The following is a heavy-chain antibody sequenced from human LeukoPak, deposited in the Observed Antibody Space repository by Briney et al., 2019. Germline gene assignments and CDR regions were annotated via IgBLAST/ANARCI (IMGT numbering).Heavy chain of an antibody. J-gene: IGHJ3*02. CDR2: ISFDGSNK. CDR1: GFTFSSYG. V-gene: IGHV3-30*18. D-gene: IGHD5-12*01. Sequence: GGSLRLSCAASGFTFSSYGMHWVRQEPGKGLEWVAIISFDGSNKYYADSVKGRFTISRDKSKNTLYLQMNSLRAEDTAVYYCAKALGYSGFDLFAFDIWGQGTMVTVSS. CDR3: AKALGYSGFDLFAFDI.